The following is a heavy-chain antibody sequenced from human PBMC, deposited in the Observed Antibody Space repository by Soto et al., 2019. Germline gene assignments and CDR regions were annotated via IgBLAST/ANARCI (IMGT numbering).Heavy chain of an antibody. J-gene: IGHJ6*02. CDR1: GGSISSYY. Sequence: SETLSLTCTVSGGSISSYYWSWIRQPPGKGLEWIGYIYYSGSTNYNPSLKSRVTISVDTSKNQFSLKLSSVTAADTAVYYCARTLHIYYYYGMDVWAQRTTVTVSS. CDR3: ARTLHIYYYYGMDV. CDR2: IYYSGST. V-gene: IGHV4-59*01.